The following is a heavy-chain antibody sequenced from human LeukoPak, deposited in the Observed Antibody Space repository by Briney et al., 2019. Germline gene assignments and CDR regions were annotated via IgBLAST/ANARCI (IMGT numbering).Heavy chain of an antibody. CDR3: ASRGEGVVPAATDNWFDP. Sequence: GASVKVSCKVSGYALTELSMHWVRQAPGKGLEWMGGFDPEDGETIYAQKFQGRVTMTEDTSTDTAYMELSSLRSEDTAVYYCASRGEGVVPAATDNWFDPWGQGTLVTVSS. CDR2: FDPEDGET. J-gene: IGHJ5*02. V-gene: IGHV1-24*01. CDR1: GYALTELS. D-gene: IGHD2-2*01.